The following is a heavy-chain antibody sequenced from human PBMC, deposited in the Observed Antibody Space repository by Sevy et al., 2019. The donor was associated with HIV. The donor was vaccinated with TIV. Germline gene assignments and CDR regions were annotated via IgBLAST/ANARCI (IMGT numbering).Heavy chain of an antibody. V-gene: IGHV1-2*02. Sequence: ASVKVSCKASGSTFTGNYIHWVRQAPGQGLEWMGWINPDSGGTNYAQKFQGRVTMTRDTSISIAYMELSRLRYDDTDVYYCANRGKLLGMDVWGQGTTVTVSS. CDR3: ANRGKLLGMDV. J-gene: IGHJ6*02. D-gene: IGHD2-15*01. CDR2: INPDSGGT. CDR1: GSTFTGNY.